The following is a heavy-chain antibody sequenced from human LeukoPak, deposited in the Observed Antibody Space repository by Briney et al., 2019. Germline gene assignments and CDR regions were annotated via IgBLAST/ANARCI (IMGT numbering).Heavy chain of an antibody. J-gene: IGHJ1*01. Sequence: ASVKVSCKASGYTFTSYAMNWVRQAPGQGLEWMGWINTNTGNPTYAQGFTGRFVFSLDTSVSTAYLQISSLKAEDTAVYYCARGARSMWSTAQKEYFQHWGQGTLVTVSS. V-gene: IGHV7-4-1*02. CDR2: INTNTGNP. CDR3: ARGARSMWSTAQKEYFQH. D-gene: IGHD2-21*01. CDR1: GYTFTSYA.